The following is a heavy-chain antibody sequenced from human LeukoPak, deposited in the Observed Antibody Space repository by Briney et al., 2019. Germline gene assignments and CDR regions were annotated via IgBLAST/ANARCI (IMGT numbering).Heavy chain of an antibody. J-gene: IGHJ4*02. V-gene: IGHV5-51*01. CDR1: GYSFPSSW. Sequence: GESLKISCKASGYSFPSSWIGWVRQMPGQGLEWMGIIYPGNSDTRYNASFHGQVTISADKSTNTAYLQWTSLKASDSAMYYCARPSTSMIILRFWGQGTLVTVSS. CDR2: IYPGNSDT. CDR3: ARPSTSMIILRF. D-gene: IGHD3-16*01.